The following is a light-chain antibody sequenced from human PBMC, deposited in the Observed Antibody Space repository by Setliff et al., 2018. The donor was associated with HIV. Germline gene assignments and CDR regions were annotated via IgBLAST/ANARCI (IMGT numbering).Light chain of an antibody. CDR3: SSYAITNTLS. V-gene: IGLV2-14*01. Sequence: QSALTQPASVSGSPGQSITISCTGTSSDVGGYSYVSWYQQHPGKAPKLIIYEVRNRPSGVSNRFSGSKSGNTASLTISGLQAEDEADYYCSSYAITNTLSFGTGTKVTV. CDR1: SSDVGGYSY. CDR2: EVR. J-gene: IGLJ1*01.